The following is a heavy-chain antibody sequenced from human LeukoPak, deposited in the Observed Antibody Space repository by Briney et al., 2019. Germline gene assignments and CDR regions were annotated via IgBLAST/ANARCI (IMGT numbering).Heavy chain of an antibody. J-gene: IGHJ6*03. D-gene: IGHD1-26*01. V-gene: IGHV4-38-2*02. CDR1: GYSISSGYY. Sequence: PSETLSLTCTVSGYSISSGYYWGWIRQPPGKGLEWIGSIYHSGSTYYNPSLKSRVTISVDTSKNQFSLKLSSVTAADTAVYYCVRVASGSYYYYYYMDVWGKGTTVTVSS. CDR2: IYHSGST. CDR3: VRVASGSYYYYYYMDV.